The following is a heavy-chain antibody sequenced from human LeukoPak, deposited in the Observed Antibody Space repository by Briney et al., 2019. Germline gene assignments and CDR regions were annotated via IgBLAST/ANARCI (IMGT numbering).Heavy chain of an antibody. CDR3: ARSIRSGQAGVWSGSKTGAHDY. Sequence: SETLSLTCAVYGGSFSGYYWSWIRQPPGKGLEWIGEINHSGSTNYNPSLKSRVTISVDTSKNQFSLKLSSVTAADTAVYYCARSIRSGQAGVWSGSKTGAHDYWGQGTLVTVSS. D-gene: IGHD3-3*01. J-gene: IGHJ4*02. V-gene: IGHV4-34*01. CDR1: GGSFSGYY. CDR2: INHSGST.